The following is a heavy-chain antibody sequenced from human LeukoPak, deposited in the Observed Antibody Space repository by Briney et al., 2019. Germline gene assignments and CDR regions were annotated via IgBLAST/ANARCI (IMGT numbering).Heavy chain of an antibody. CDR1: GLTFSTYA. D-gene: IGHD3-16*01. Sequence: PGGSLRLSCAASGLTFSTYAMTWVRQAPGKGLEWVSALSGSGDRTKYADSVKGGFIISRDNSKNTLYLQLNSLRAEDTALYYCAKDGGLSFFSYMDVWGKGTTVTVSS. V-gene: IGHV3-23*01. J-gene: IGHJ6*03. CDR3: AKDGGLSFFSYMDV. CDR2: LSGSGDRT.